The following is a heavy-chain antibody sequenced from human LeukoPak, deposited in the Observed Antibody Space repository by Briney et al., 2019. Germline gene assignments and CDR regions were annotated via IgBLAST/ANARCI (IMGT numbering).Heavy chain of an antibody. V-gene: IGHV3-21*04. CDR1: GFTFSSYS. Sequence: PGGSLRLSCAASGFTFSSYSMNWVRQAPGKGLEWVSSISSSSSYIYYADSVKGRFTISRDNSKNSLYLQMNSLRAEDTAVYYCAREAPIAVAVYFDYWGQGTLVTVSS. CDR3: AREAPIAVAVYFDY. CDR2: ISSSSSYI. J-gene: IGHJ4*02. D-gene: IGHD6-19*01.